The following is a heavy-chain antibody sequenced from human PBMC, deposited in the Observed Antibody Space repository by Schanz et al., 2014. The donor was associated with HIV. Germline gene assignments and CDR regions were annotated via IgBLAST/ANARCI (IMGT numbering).Heavy chain of an antibody. V-gene: IGHV3-7*01. CDR3: ARDAARCFDWSYYFDF. CDR2: IKTDGSEQ. Sequence: VQLLESGGGLVQPGGSLRLSCAASGFVFSSYAMHWVRQAPGKGLEWVAHIKTDGSEQRYVDSVKGRFTISRDNAKNSVYLQMNSLRGEDTAVYYCARDAARCFDWSYYFDFWGQGTLVTVSS. D-gene: IGHD3-9*01. CDR1: GFVFSSYA. J-gene: IGHJ4*02.